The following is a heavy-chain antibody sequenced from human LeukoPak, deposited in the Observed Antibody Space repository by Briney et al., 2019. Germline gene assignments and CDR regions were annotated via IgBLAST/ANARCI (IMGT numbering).Heavy chain of an antibody. CDR2: IYYSGST. Sequence: SETLSLTCIVSGGSISSYYWSWIRQPPGKGLEWIGYIYYSGSTNYNPSLKSRVTVSVDTSKNQFSLKLSSVTAADTAVYYCARDTGTGWFDPWGQGTLVTVSS. J-gene: IGHJ5*02. CDR1: GGSISSYY. V-gene: IGHV4-59*01. D-gene: IGHD1/OR15-1a*01. CDR3: ARDTGTGWFDP.